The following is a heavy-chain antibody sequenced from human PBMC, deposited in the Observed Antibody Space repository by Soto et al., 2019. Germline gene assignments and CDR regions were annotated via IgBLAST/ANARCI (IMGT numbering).Heavy chain of an antibody. CDR3: ARLSPY. D-gene: IGHD3-16*02. CDR2: IIPIFGTA. V-gene: IGHV1-69*05. CDR1: GGTFSSYA. Sequence: SVKVSCKASGGTFSSYAISWVRQAPGQGLEWMGGIIPIFGTANYAQKFQGRFTISRDDAKNSLYLEMNSLRAEDTAVYYCARLSPYWGQGALVTVSS. J-gene: IGHJ4*02.